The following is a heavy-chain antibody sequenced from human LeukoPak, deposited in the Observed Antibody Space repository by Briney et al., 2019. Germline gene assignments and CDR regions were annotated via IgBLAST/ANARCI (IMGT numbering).Heavy chain of an antibody. CDR1: GFIFDDYA. CDR3: ARVLYYYGSGSYYNVFDY. Sequence: GGSLRLSCAASGFIFDDYAMHWVRQATGKGLEWVSAIGTAGDTYYPGSVKGRFTISRENAKNSLYLQMNSLRAGDTAVYYCARVLYYYGSGSYYNVFDYWGQGTLVTVSS. V-gene: IGHV3-13*01. D-gene: IGHD3-10*01. CDR2: IGTAGDT. J-gene: IGHJ4*02.